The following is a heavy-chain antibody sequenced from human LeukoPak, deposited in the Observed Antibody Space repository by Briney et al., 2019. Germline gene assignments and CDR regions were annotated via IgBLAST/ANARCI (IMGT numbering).Heavy chain of an antibody. Sequence: GASVKVSCKASGYTFTDYYIHWVRQAPGQGLEWVGWIYPNNGDTKSAQKFQDRVIMTWDTSTTTASMVLSGLKSDDTAIYFCARRFRDSKQAFDYWGRGTLVTVSS. D-gene: IGHD3-22*01. CDR3: ARRFRDSKQAFDY. CDR2: IYPNNGDT. V-gene: IGHV1-2*02. CDR1: GYTFTDYY. J-gene: IGHJ4*02.